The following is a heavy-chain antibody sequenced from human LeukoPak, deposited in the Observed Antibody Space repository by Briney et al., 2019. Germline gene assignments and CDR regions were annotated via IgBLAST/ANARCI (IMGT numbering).Heavy chain of an antibody. CDR1: GYTFTGYY. V-gene: IGHV1-2*06. J-gene: IGHJ6*02. Sequence: ASVKVSCKASGYTFTGYYMHWVRQAPGQGLEWMGRINPNSGGTNYAQKLQGRVTMTTDTSTSTAYMELRSLRSDDTAVYYCARVHGYCSSTSCRVFYYYYGMDVWGQGTTVTVSS. CDR3: ARVHGYCSSTSCRVFYYYYGMDV. CDR2: INPNSGGT. D-gene: IGHD2-2*01.